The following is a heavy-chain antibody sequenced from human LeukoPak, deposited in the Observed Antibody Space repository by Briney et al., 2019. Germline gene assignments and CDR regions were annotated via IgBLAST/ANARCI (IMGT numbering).Heavy chain of an antibody. CDR3: AKDGGPWPGDYYYGMDV. CDR1: GFTFSSYE. D-gene: IGHD1-14*01. Sequence: GGSLRLSCAASGFTFSSYEMNWVRQAPGKGLEWVSYISSSGSTIYYADSVKGRFTISRDNAKNSLYLQMNSLRAEDTALYYCAKDGGPWPGDYYYGMDVWGQGTTVTVSS. J-gene: IGHJ6*02. V-gene: IGHV3-48*03. CDR2: ISSSGSTI.